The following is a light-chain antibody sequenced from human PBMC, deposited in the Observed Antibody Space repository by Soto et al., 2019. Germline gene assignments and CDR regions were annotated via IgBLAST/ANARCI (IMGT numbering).Light chain of an antibody. V-gene: IGLV2-14*01. CDR3: NSYTSSAARV. CDR1: SSDVGAYNF. J-gene: IGLJ1*01. CDR2: EVS. Sequence: QSVLTQPASVSGSPGQSITISCTGTSSDVGAYNFVSWYQQHPGKAPKLMIYEVSNRPSGVSNRFSGSKSGNTASLTISGLQAEDEADYYCNSYTSSAARVFGTGTKLTVL.